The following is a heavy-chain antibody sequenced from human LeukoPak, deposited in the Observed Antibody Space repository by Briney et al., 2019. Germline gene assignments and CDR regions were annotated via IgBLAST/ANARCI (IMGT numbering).Heavy chain of an antibody. Sequence: SETLSLTCTVSGGSISSYYWSWLRQPPGKRLEWIGYIYYSGSTSYNPSLKSRVTISVDTSKNQISLKLSSVTAADTAVYYCARDLGVMVRAFDIWGQGTMVTVSS. CDR1: GGSISSYY. D-gene: IGHD5-18*01. J-gene: IGHJ3*02. CDR3: ARDLGVMVRAFDI. V-gene: IGHV4-59*01. CDR2: IYYSGST.